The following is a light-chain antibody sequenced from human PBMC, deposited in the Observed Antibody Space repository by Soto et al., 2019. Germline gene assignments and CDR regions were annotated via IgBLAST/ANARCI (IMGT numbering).Light chain of an antibody. CDR2: EVT. J-gene: IGLJ1*01. CDR3: NSYTSSSTYV. CDR1: SSDVGGFNY. Sequence: QSVLTQPASVSGSPGQSITISCTGTSSDVGGFNYVSWYQQHPGKAPKLMIYEVTNRPSGVSYRFSGSKSGNTASLTISGLQAEDEADYYCNSYTSSSTYVFGTGTQLTVL. V-gene: IGLV2-14*03.